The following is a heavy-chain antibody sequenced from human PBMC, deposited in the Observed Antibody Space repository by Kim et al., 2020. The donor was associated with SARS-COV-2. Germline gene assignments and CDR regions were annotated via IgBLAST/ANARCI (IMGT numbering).Heavy chain of an antibody. Sequence: GGSLRLSCAASGFTFSSYWMSWVRQAPGKGLEWVANIKQDGSEKYYVDSVKGRFTISRDNAKNTLYLQMNSLRAEDTAVYYCAREEMTMMVVVSTPVYYYGMDVWGQGTTVTVSS. J-gene: IGHJ6*02. D-gene: IGHD3-22*01. CDR1: GFTFSSYW. V-gene: IGHV3-7*01. CDR2: IKQDGSEK. CDR3: AREEMTMMVVVSTPVYYYGMDV.